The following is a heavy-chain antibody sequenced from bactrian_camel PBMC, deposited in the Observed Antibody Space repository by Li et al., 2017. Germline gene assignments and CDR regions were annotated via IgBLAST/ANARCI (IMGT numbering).Heavy chain of an antibody. CDR3: AAGWSYGVGTLLRRHYDY. CDR2: IDSDGRT. J-gene: IGHJ4*01. V-gene: IGHV3S53*01. CDR1: GYTYRYYS. D-gene: IGHD5*01. Sequence: HVQLVESGGGSVQAGGSVRLSCAASGYTYRYYSMAWFRQAPGKEREGVAAIDSDGRTAYADSIKGRFTISHVNAKKTTYLQMDHLRTEDTAIYYCAAGWSYGVGTLLRRHYDYWGQGTQVTVS.